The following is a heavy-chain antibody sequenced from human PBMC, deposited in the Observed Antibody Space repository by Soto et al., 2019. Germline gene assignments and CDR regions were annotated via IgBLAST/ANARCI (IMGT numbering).Heavy chain of an antibody. CDR2: IYYSGST. Sequence: SETLSLTCTVSGGSISSSSYYWGWIRQPPGKGLEWIGSIYYSGSTYYNPSLKSRVTISVDTSKNQFSLKLSSVTAADTAVYYCARHLVDYIWGSYLVDYWGQGTLVTVSS. CDR3: ARHLVDYIWGSYLVDY. CDR1: GGSISSSSYY. D-gene: IGHD3-16*02. J-gene: IGHJ4*02. V-gene: IGHV4-39*01.